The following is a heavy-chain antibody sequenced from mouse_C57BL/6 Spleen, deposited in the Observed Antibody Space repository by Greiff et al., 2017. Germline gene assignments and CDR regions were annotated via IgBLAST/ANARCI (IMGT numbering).Heavy chain of an antibody. CDR1: GFSFTDAW. D-gene: IGHD1-1*01. Sequence: EVKLVESGGGLVQPGRTMTLPCAVSGFSFTDAWMDWVRQSPEKGLEWVAEIRNKANTHATYYAESVQGRFTISRDDSKSSVYLQMNSLRAEDAGIYYCTGRITTVVDWYFDVWGTGTTVTVSS. J-gene: IGHJ1*03. V-gene: IGHV6-6*01. CDR3: TGRITTVVDWYFDV. CDR2: IRNKANTHAT.